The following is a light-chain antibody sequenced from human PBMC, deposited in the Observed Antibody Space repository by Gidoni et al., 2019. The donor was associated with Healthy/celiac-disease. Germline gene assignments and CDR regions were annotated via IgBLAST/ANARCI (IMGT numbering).Light chain of an antibody. J-gene: IGKJ1*01. CDR2: AAS. CDR1: QSISSY. Sequence: DIQMTQSPSSLSASVGDRVTITCRARQSISSYLNWYQQKPGKAPKLMIYAASSLQGGVPSKFSGSGSGTDFTLTISSLQPEDFATYYCQQSYSTPRTFXQXTKVEIK. CDR3: QQSYSTPRT. V-gene: IGKV1-39*01.